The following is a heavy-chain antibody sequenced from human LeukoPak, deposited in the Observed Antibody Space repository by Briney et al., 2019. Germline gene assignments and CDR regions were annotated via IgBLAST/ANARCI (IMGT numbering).Heavy chain of an antibody. D-gene: IGHD3-10*01. CDR2: ISSSSSYI. V-gene: IGHV3-21*01. CDR3: ARDFGSLEDYFDY. CDR1: GFTFSSYS. Sequence: GGSLRLSCAASGFTFSSYSKNWVCQAPGKGLEWVSSISSSSSYIYYADSVKGRFTISRDNSKNTLYLQMNSLRAEDTAVYYCARDFGSLEDYFDYWGQGTLVTVSS. J-gene: IGHJ4*02.